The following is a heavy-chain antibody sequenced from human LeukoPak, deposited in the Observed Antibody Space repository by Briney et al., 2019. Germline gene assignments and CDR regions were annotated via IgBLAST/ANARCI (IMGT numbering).Heavy chain of an antibody. CDR2: ISGSGGST. D-gene: IGHD1-26*01. J-gene: IGHJ4*02. Sequence: GGSLRLSCVASGFTFSSYAMSWVRQAPGKGLEWVSAISGSGGSTYYADSVKGRFTISRDNSKNTLYLQMNSLRAEDTAVYYCAKDSYGSGSYYVFYFDYWGQGTLVTVSS. V-gene: IGHV3-23*01. CDR3: AKDSYGSGSYYVFYFDY. CDR1: GFTFSSYA.